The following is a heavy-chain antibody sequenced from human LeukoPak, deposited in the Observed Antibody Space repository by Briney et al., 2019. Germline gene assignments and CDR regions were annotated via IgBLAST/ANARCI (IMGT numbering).Heavy chain of an antibody. CDR2: ISYDGSNK. Sequence: GGSLRLPCAASGFTFSSYAMHWVRQAPGKGLEWVAVISYDGSNKYYADSVKGRFTISRDNSKNTLYLQMNSLRAEDTAVYYCARDGSGSYYNPTFDYWGQGTLVTVSS. D-gene: IGHD3-10*01. CDR1: GFTFSSYA. J-gene: IGHJ4*02. V-gene: IGHV3-30*04. CDR3: ARDGSGSYYNPTFDY.